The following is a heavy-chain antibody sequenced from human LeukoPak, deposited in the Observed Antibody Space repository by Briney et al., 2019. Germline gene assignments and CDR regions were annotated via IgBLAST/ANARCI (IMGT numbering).Heavy chain of an antibody. D-gene: IGHD1-26*01. V-gene: IGHV3-21*01. Sequence: GGSLRLSCAASGFTFSSYSMNWVRQAPGKGLEWVSSISSSSSYIYYADSVKGRFTISRDNAKNSLYLQMNSLRAEDTAVYYCARVGIVGATVGWGQGTLVTVSS. CDR1: GFTFSSYS. CDR2: ISSSSSYI. J-gene: IGHJ4*02. CDR3: ARVGIVGATVG.